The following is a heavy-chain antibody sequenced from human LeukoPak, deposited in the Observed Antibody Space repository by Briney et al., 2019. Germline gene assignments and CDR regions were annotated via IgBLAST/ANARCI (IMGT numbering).Heavy chain of an antibody. V-gene: IGHV1-2*02. J-gene: IGHJ4*02. CDR1: GYTLTGYY. CDR3: ARGGVYYYDSSGYYPPEV. D-gene: IGHD3-22*01. CDR2: INPNSGGT. Sequence: ASVKVSCKASGYTLTGYYMHWVRQAPGQGLEWMGWINPNSGGTNYAQKFQGRVTMTRDTSISTAYMELSRLRSDDTAVYYCARGGVYYYDSSGYYPPEVWGQGTLVTVSS.